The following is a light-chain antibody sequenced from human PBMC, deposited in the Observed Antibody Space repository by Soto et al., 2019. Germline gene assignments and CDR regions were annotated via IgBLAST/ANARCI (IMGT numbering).Light chain of an antibody. CDR3: QQSGGSPRIT. J-gene: IGKJ5*01. V-gene: IGKV3-20*01. Sequence: EIVLTQSPGTLSLSPGERATLSCRASQSVSSGFLAWYQQKPGQAPGLLIYGTSGRATGIPDRFSGSGSGTDFTLTISRVEPEDFAIYYCQQSGGSPRITFGQGTRLEIK. CDR1: QSVSSGF. CDR2: GTS.